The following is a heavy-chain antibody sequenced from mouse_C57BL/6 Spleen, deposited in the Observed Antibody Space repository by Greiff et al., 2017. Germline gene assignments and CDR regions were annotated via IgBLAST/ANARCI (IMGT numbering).Heavy chain of an antibody. CDR3: ARGMDYDPAWFAY. Sequence: QVQLKQPGAELVKPGASVKMSCKASGYTFTSYWITWVKQRPGQGLEWIGDIYPGSGSTNYNEKFKSKATLTVDTSSSPADMQLMRLTSEDSAVYYGARGMDYDPAWFAYWGQGTLVTVSA. D-gene: IGHD2-4*01. V-gene: IGHV1-55*01. CDR2: IYPGSGST. CDR1: GYTFTSYW. J-gene: IGHJ3*01.